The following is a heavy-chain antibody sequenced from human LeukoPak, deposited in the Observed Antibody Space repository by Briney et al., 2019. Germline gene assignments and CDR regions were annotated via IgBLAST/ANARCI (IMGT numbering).Heavy chain of an antibody. Sequence: GGSLRLSCVASGFTLRSYVMNWVRQTPGKGLEWVSSISGSGDSTFYADSVKGRFSISRDNAKNSLYLQMNSLRAEDTAVYYCARDLPTMVRGHDYWGQGTLVTVSS. J-gene: IGHJ4*02. V-gene: IGHV3-23*01. CDR2: ISGSGDST. CDR3: ARDLPTMVRGHDY. CDR1: GFTLRSYV. D-gene: IGHD3-10*01.